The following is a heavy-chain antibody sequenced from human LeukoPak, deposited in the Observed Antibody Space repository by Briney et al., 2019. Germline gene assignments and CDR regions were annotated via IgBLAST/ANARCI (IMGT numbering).Heavy chain of an antibody. CDR2: ISYDGRDK. Sequence: GTSLRLSCAASGFTFSTYAMHWVRQSPGKGLEWVAVISYDGRDKHHADSVKGRFTISRDNSKETLYLQMTSLRAEDTAVYYCARPLVGDALDYWGQGTLVTVSS. D-gene: IGHD1-26*01. CDR1: GFTFSTYA. CDR3: ARPLVGDALDY. V-gene: IGHV3-30*03. J-gene: IGHJ4*02.